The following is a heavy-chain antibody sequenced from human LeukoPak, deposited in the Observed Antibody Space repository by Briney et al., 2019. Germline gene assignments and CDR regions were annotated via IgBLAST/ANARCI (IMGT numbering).Heavy chain of an antibody. Sequence: SETLSLTCTVSGGSISSSSYYWGWIRQPPGKGLEWIGSIYYSGSTYYNPSLKSRVTISVDTSKNQFSLKLSSVTAADTAVYYCRCDFWSGYRPSYYYYGMDVWGQGTTVTVS. D-gene: IGHD3-3*01. CDR1: GGSISSSSYY. CDR3: RCDFWSGYRPSYYYYGMDV. V-gene: IGHV4-39*01. J-gene: IGHJ6*02. CDR2: IYYSGST.